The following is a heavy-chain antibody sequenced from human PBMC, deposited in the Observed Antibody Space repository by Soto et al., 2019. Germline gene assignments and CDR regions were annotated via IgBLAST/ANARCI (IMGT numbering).Heavy chain of an antibody. V-gene: IGHV3-30-3*01. CDR3: ARISEAYSSGWPVDY. CDR1: GFTFSSYA. D-gene: IGHD6-19*01. J-gene: IGHJ4*02. Sequence: QVQLVESGGGVVQPGRSLRLSCAASGFTFSSYAMHWVRQAPGKGLEWVAVISYDGSNKYYADSVKGRFTISRDNSKNTLYLQMNSLRGEDTAVYYCARISEAYSSGWPVDYWGQGTLVTVSS. CDR2: ISYDGSNK.